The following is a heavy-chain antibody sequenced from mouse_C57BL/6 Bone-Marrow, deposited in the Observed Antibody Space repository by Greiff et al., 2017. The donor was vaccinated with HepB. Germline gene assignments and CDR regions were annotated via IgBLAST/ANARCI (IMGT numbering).Heavy chain of an antibody. CDR2: IDPSDSYT. Sequence: VQLQQSGAELVKPGASVKLSCKASGYTFTSYWMQWVKQRPGQGLEWIGEIDPSDSYTNYNQKFKGKATLTVDTSSSTAYMQLSSLTSEDSAVYYCARGMYDYDYFDYWGQGTTLTVSS. J-gene: IGHJ2*01. D-gene: IGHD2-4*01. CDR3: ARGMYDYDYFDY. V-gene: IGHV1-50*01. CDR1: GYTFTSYW.